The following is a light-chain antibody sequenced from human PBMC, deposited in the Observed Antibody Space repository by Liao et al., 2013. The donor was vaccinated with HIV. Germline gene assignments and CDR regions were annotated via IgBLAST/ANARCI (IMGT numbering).Light chain of an antibody. V-gene: IGLV3-1*01. Sequence: SYELTQPPSVSVSPGQTASITCSGDKLGDKYASWYQLKPGQSPVLVIYQDRKRPSGIPERFSGSNSGNTATLTISGTQAMDEADYYCQAWDRSTGVFGTGTEVIVL. CDR1: KLGDKY. CDR2: QDR. J-gene: IGLJ1*01. CDR3: QAWDRSTGV.